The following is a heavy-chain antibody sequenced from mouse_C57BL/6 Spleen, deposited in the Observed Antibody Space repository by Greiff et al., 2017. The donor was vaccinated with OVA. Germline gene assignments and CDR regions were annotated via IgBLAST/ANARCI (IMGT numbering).Heavy chain of an antibody. CDR3: ARGRQLRLRDDY. CDR1: GYTFTSYW. Sequence: QVQLQQSGAELVRPGTSVKLSCKASGYTFTSYWMHWVKQRPGQGLEWIGVIDPSDSYTNYNQKFKGKATLTVDTSSSTAYMQLSSLTSEDSAVYYCARGRQLRLRDDYWGQGTTLTVSS. D-gene: IGHD3-2*02. J-gene: IGHJ2*01. V-gene: IGHV1-59*01. CDR2: IDPSDSYT.